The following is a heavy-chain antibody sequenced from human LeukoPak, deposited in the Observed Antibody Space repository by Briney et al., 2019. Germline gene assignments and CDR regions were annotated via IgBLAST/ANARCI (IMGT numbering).Heavy chain of an antibody. CDR2: ISSSSSHI. CDR1: GFTFTTYS. V-gene: IGHV3-21*01. J-gene: IGHJ4*02. Sequence: GGSLRLSCAASGFTFTTYSMNWVRQAPGKGLEWVSSISSSSSHIYYADSVKGRFTISRDNAKNSLYLQMNSLRAEDTAVYYCARVMPTLDYWGQGTLVTVSS. CDR3: ARVMPTLDY. D-gene: IGHD2-2*01.